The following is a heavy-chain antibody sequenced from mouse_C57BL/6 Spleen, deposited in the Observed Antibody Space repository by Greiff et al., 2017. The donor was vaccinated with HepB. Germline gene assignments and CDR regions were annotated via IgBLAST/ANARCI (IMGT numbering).Heavy chain of an antibody. CDR1: GYTFTSYW. Sequence: VQLQQPGAELVKPGASVKLSCKASGYTFTSYWMQWVKQRPGQGLEWIGEIDPSDSYTNYNQKFKGKATLTVDTSSSTAYMQLSSLTSEDSAVYYCARGGVITTPFDYWGQGTTLTVSS. J-gene: IGHJ2*01. D-gene: IGHD1-1*01. V-gene: IGHV1-50*01. CDR2: IDPSDSYT. CDR3: ARGGVITTPFDY.